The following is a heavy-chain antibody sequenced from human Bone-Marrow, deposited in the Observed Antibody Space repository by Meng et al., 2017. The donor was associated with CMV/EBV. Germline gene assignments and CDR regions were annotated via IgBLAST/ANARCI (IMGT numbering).Heavy chain of an antibody. CDR2: ISAYDGNT. CDR1: GETFRTFG. J-gene: IGHJ5*02. Sequence: CKATGETFRTFGMAWMRQAHGQGPEWMGWISAYDGNTNYAQNFQGRVTMTTDTSTTTAYMELKSLGLDDTAVYYCARSGDGNWFDPWGQGTLVTVSS. V-gene: IGHV1-18*01. D-gene: IGHD7-27*01. CDR3: ARSGDGNWFDP.